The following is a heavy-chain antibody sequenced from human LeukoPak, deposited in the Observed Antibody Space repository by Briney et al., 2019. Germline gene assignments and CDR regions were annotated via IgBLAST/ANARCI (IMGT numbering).Heavy chain of an antibody. CDR1: GGSFSGYY. CDR3: GRGPESDSSGYYYVVNFDY. V-gene: IGHV4-34*01. J-gene: IGHJ4*02. Sequence: PSETLSLTCAVYGGSFSGYYWSWIRQPPGKGLEWIGEINHSGSTNYNPSLKSRVTISVDTSKNQFSLKMSSVTAADTAVYYCGRGPESDSSGYYYVVNFDYWGQGTLVTVSS. CDR2: INHSGST. D-gene: IGHD3-22*01.